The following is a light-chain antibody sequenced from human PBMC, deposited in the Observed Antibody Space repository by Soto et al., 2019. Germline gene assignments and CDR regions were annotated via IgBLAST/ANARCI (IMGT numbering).Light chain of an antibody. V-gene: IGKV1-27*01. Sequence: DIQMTQSPSSQSASVGDRVTITSRASQGIRNYLAWYQQKPGKVPKLLISAASTLQSGVPVRFSGSGSGTEFILTISSLQPEDVATYYCQKYNSPSHTFGGGTKVEIK. CDR1: QGIRNY. J-gene: IGKJ4*01. CDR3: QKYNSPSHT. CDR2: AAS.